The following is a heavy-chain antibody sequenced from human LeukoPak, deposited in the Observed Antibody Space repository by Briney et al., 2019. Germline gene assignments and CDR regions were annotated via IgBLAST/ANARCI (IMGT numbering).Heavy chain of an antibody. CDR2: IISISSYI. CDR3: ARDPTPRYCSGGSCYTHYGMDV. Sequence: KPGGSLRLSCAASGFTFSSYTMNWVRQAPGKVLEWVSSIISISSYIFYADSVKGRLTISRDNAKNSLYLQMNSLRAEDTAVYYCARDPTPRYCSGGSCYTHYGMDVWGQGTTVTVSS. CDR1: GFTFSSYT. V-gene: IGHV3-21*01. J-gene: IGHJ6*02. D-gene: IGHD2-15*01.